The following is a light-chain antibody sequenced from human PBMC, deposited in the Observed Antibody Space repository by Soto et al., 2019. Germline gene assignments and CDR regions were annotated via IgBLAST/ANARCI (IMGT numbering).Light chain of an antibody. Sequence: MLLPPSPSSLSASVGDRVTITCRASQSVSGWVAWFQQKPGKAPKLLIYDASSLESGVPQRFSGSGSGTEFTLTISRLQTDDFSAYYCQQYHSYSTFGQGTKVDIK. CDR1: QSVSGW. V-gene: IGKV1-5*01. J-gene: IGKJ1*01. CDR2: DAS. CDR3: QQYHSYST.